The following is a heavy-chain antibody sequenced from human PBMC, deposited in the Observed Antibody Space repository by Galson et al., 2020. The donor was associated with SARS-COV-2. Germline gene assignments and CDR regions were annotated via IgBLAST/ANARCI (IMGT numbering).Heavy chain of an antibody. CDR3: ARDLTEGSGLRPPP. J-gene: IGHJ5*02. D-gene: IGHD3-10*01. Sequence: GGSLRLSCAASGFTFSSYSMNWVRQAPGKGLEWVSSISSSSSYIYYADSVKGRFTISRDNAKNSLYLQMNSLRAEDTAVYYCARDLTEGSGLRPPPWGQGTLVTVSS. CDR2: ISSSSSYI. V-gene: IGHV3-21*01. CDR1: GFTFSSYS.